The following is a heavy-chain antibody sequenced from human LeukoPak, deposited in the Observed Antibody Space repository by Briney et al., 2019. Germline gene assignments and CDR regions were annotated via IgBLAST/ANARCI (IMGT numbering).Heavy chain of an antibody. CDR2: ISYDGSNK. CDR1: GFTFSSYA. CDR3: ARDLISGGNVWFDP. V-gene: IGHV3-30*04. J-gene: IGHJ5*02. D-gene: IGHD4-23*01. Sequence: GGSLTLSCAASGFTFSSYAMHWVRQAPGKGLEWVAVISYDGSNKYYADSVKSRFTISRDNSKKTLYLQMNSLRAEDTAVYYCARDLISGGNVWFDPWGQGTLVTVSS.